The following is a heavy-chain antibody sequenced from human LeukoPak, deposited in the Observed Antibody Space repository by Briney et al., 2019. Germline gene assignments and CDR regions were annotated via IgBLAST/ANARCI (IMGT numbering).Heavy chain of an antibody. J-gene: IGHJ4*02. Sequence: SETLSLTCAVYGGSFSGYYWSWIRQPPGKGLEWIGEINHSGSTNYNPSLKSRVTISVDTSKNQFSLKLSSVTAADTAVYYCARGPYYSSGWYGTYDYWGQGTLVTVSS. V-gene: IGHV4-34*01. CDR3: ARGPYYSSGWYGTYDY. CDR1: GGSFSGYY. CDR2: INHSGST. D-gene: IGHD6-19*01.